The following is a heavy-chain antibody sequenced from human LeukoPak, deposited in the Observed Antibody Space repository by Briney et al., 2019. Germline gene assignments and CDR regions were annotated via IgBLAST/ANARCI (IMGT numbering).Heavy chain of an antibody. D-gene: IGHD3-3*01. CDR2: MNPNSGNT. V-gene: IGHV1-8*03. Sequence: ASVRVSCKASGYTFTSYDINWVRQAPGQGLEWMGWMNPNSGNTGYAQRFQGRVTITRNTSISTAYMELSSLRSEDTAVYYCARLKHYDFWSGTNYYYMDVWGKGTTVTVSS. CDR1: GYTFTSYD. CDR3: ARLKHYDFWSGTNYYYMDV. J-gene: IGHJ6*03.